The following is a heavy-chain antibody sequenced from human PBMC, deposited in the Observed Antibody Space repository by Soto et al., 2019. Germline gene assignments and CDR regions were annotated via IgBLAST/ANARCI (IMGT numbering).Heavy chain of an antibody. D-gene: IGHD3-10*01. J-gene: IGHJ6*03. CDR1: GGSISSSSYY. CDR2: IYYSGST. Sequence: SETLSLTCTVSGGSISSSSYYWGWIRQPPGKGLEWIGSIYYSGSTYYNPSLKSRVPISVDTSKNQFSLKLGSVTAADTAVYYCARLLFGSYYYYMDVWGKGTTVTVSS. V-gene: IGHV4-39*01. CDR3: ARLLFGSYYYYMDV.